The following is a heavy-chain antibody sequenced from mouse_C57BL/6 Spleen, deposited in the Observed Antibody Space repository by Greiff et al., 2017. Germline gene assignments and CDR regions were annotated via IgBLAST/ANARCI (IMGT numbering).Heavy chain of an antibody. Sequence: EVQLQESGGGLVKPGGSLKLSCAASGFTFSSYAMSWVRQTPEKRLEWVATISDGGSYTYYPDNVKGRFTISRDNAKNNLYLQMSHLKSEDTAMYYCARERGDYDGFDYWGQGTTLTVSS. J-gene: IGHJ2*01. CDR3: ARERGDYDGFDY. V-gene: IGHV5-4*01. CDR1: GFTFSSYA. D-gene: IGHD2-4*01. CDR2: ISDGGSYT.